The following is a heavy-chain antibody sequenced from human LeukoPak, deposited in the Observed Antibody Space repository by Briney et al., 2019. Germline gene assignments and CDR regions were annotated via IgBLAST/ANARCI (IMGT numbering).Heavy chain of an antibody. CDR1: GGTFSSYA. Sequence: SVRVSCKASGGTFSSYAISWVRQAPGQGLEWMGGIIPIFGTANYAQKFQGRVTITADESTSTAYMELSSLRSEDTAVYYCARGPPVSYSSGWYYFDYWGQGTLVTVSS. CDR3: ARGPPVSYSSGWYYFDY. D-gene: IGHD6-19*01. CDR2: IIPIFGTA. V-gene: IGHV1-69*13. J-gene: IGHJ4*02.